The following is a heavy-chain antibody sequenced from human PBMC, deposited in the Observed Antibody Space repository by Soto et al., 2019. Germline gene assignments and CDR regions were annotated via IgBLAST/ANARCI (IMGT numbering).Heavy chain of an antibody. CDR2: ISGSGGST. D-gene: IGHD2-15*01. V-gene: IGHV3-23*01. CDR3: AGGSRKYYFDY. J-gene: IGHJ4*02. Sequence: GGSLRLSCAASGFTFSSSAMSWVRQAPGKGLEWVSSISGSGGSTYYADSVRGRFTISRDNSKNSLYLQMNSLRAEDTAVCYCAGGSRKYYFDYWGPGTLVTVSS. CDR1: GFTFSSSA.